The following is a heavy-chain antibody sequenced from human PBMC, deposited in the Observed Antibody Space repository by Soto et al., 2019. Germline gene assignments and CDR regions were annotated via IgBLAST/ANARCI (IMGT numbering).Heavy chain of an antibody. J-gene: IGHJ5*02. CDR1: GYSFTSHY. CDR3: ARDQSWHDLVCWFDP. V-gene: IGHV1-46*03. D-gene: IGHD1-1*01. Sequence: QVQLVQSGAEVKKPGASVKVSCKAIGYSFTSHYMHWVRQAPGQGLEWMGTIYPGGVNIGHAQKFKGRVTITKDTSTXTVYMELNSLTSEDTAVYYCARDQSWHDLVCWFDPWGQGTLVTVSS. CDR2: IYPGGVNI.